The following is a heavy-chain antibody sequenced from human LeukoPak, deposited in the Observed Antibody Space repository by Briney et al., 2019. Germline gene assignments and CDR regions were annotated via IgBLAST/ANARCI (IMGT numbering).Heavy chain of an antibody. J-gene: IGHJ6*02. CDR1: GYTFTGYY. V-gene: IGHV1-2*02. D-gene: IGHD2-15*01. Sequence: GASVKVSCKASGYTFTGYYMHWVRQAPGQGLEWMGWINPKSGGTHYPQKFQGRVTMTRDTSISTAYMELSRLRSDDTAVYYCARELVADCSGGDCDTSYSYYGMDVWGQGTTVTVSS. CDR2: INPKSGGT. CDR3: ARELVADCSGGDCDTSYSYYGMDV.